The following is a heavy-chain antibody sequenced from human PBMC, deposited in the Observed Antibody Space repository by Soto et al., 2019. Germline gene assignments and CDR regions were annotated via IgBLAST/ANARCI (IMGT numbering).Heavy chain of an antibody. D-gene: IGHD5-12*01. CDR2: ISAYNGNT. V-gene: IGHV1-18*04. CDR1: GYTFTSYG. Sequence: QVQLVQSGAEVKKPGASVQVSCKASGYTFTSYGISWVRQAPGQGLARMAGISAYNGNTNYAQKLQGRVTMTTATYTSTDYMELRSMESDDTAVYFCARDGDSGYDPDPILSYWGQGTLVTVSS. CDR3: ARDGDSGYDPDPILSY. J-gene: IGHJ4*02.